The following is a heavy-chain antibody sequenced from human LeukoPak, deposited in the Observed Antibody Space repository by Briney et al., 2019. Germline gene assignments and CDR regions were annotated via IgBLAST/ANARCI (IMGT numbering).Heavy chain of an antibody. V-gene: IGHV1-24*01. CDR3: ARVQRRYDILTGYSGFDY. CDR2: FDPEDGET. D-gene: IGHD3-9*01. J-gene: IGHJ4*02. CDR1: GYTLTELS. Sequence: ASVKVSCKVSGYTLTELSMHWVRQAPGKGLEWMGGFDPEDGETIYAQKFQGRVTMTRDTSTSTVYMELSSLRSEDTAVYYCARVQRRYDILTGYSGFDYWGQGTLVTVSS.